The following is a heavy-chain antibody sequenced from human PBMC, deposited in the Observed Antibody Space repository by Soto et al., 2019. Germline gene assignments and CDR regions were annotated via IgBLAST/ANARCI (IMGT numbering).Heavy chain of an antibody. CDR2: ISRGGTT. CDR3: ARDSASSGVFT. Sequence: QVQLQESGPGLVKPSGTLSLTCAVSGGSISSSNWWTWVRQPPGKGLEWIGEISRGGTTNYKPSLKIRVSISLNMSKNQFSLTLGSVTAADTAMYYCARDSASSGVFTWGQGTMVTVSS. D-gene: IGHD6-19*01. CDR1: GGSISSSNW. V-gene: IGHV4-4*02. J-gene: IGHJ3*01.